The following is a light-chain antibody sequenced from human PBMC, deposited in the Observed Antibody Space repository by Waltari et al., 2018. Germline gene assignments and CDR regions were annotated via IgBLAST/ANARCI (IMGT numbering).Light chain of an antibody. CDR2: KAS. Sequence: DFQMTQSPSTLSASVVDRVTISCRASQSISHWLALYHQTPGKAPQLLISKASSLVQEVPSRFSGSGAGTEFTLTITNLQPDDFATFYCQRYDDYPPTFGGGTKVEIK. CDR1: QSISHW. J-gene: IGKJ4*01. V-gene: IGKV1-5*03. CDR3: QRYDDYPPT.